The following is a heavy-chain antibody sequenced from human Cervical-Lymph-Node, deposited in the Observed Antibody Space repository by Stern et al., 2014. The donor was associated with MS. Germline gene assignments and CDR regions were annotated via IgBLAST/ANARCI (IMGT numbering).Heavy chain of an antibody. CDR3: ARNFHSSSRLKWDS. J-gene: IGHJ1*01. Sequence: EVQLVQSGAEVKKPGESLRMSCQGSGYNFGSYWISWVRQMPGKGLEWMGRIDPSDSYTNYSPSFQGHVTMSADKSISTAYLHWSSLKASDTAIYYCARNFHSSSRLKWDSWGQGTLVTVSS. CDR1: GYNFGSYW. CDR2: IDPSDSYT. D-gene: IGHD2-2*01. V-gene: IGHV5-10-1*01.